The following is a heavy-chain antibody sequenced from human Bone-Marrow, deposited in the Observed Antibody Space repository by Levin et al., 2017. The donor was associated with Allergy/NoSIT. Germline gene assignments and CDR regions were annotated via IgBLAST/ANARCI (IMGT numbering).Heavy chain of an antibody. D-gene: IGHD6-19*01. CDR1: GYIFTNYG. J-gene: IGHJ4*02. V-gene: IGHV1-18*01. Sequence: GESLKISCKASGYIFTNYGLSWVRQAPGQGLEWVGWIRAANGITSYAEKLQGRVTMTTDTSTTTAYMELRSLRSDDTAVYYCARNNGASAWYYFDHWGQGSLVTVSS. CDR3: ARNNGASAWYYFDH. CDR2: IRAANGIT.